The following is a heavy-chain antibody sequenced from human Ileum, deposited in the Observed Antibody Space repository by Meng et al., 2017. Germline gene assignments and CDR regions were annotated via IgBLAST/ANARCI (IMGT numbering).Heavy chain of an antibody. CDR3: ARHIAVSGTRGFDS. Sequence: QGWLPEPGQGLVQPSGSLASASSCSGASTSSGHWWSWVRQPPGKGLEWIGEMYPSGTTNYNPSLKSRVTISMDTSKNQLSLKLSSVTAADTAVYYCARHIAVSGTRGFDSWGQGTLVTVSS. CDR1: GASTSSGHW. D-gene: IGHD6-19*01. V-gene: IGHV4-4*02. CDR2: MYPSGTT. J-gene: IGHJ4*02.